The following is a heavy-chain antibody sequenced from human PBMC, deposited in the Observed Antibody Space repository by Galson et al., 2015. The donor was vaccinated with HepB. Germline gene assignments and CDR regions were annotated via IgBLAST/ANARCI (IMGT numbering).Heavy chain of an antibody. J-gene: IGHJ4*02. V-gene: IGHV3-30*03. CDR1: GFKFTDFA. CDR3: ARDPDDTEGYYMTFEY. Sequence: SLRLSCATSGFKFTDFAMHWVRQAPGKGLEWVAINSHDEKHQYYADSVRDRFTISRDVSKNTLYLQMNSLRTDDTAIYYCARDPDDTEGYYMTFEYWGQGSLVTVSS. CDR2: NSHDEKHQ. D-gene: IGHD1-26*01.